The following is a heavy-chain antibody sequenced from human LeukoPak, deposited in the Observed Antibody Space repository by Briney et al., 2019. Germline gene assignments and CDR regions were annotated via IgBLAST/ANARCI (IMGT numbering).Heavy chain of an antibody. J-gene: IGHJ4*02. V-gene: IGHV3-7*01. CDR3: ASDGHWEVTRGHYFDY. CDR1: GFTFSNYW. D-gene: IGHD4-11*01. Sequence: GGSLRLSCAASGFTFSNYWMSWVRQVPGKGLEWLANIKVDGSETYYVDSLKGRFTISRDNAKNSVYLQMNSLRVEDTAVYYCASDGHWEVTRGHYFDYWGQGTLVTVSS. CDR2: IKVDGSET.